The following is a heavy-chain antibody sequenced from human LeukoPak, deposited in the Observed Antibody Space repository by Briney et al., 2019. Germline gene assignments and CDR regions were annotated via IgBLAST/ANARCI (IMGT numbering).Heavy chain of an antibody. CDR2: IYYSGST. J-gene: IGHJ4*02. Sequence: PSETLSLTCAVSGGSLSSDGYYWSWIRPHPGKDLVWVGYIYYSGSTYYNPSLKSRVTISVDTSKNQLTLKLSSVTAAVSVVYYCAGVIAVAGPFDYWGQGTLVTVSS. V-gene: IGHV4-31*11. D-gene: IGHD6-19*01. CDR1: GGSLSSDGYY. CDR3: AGVIAVAGPFDY.